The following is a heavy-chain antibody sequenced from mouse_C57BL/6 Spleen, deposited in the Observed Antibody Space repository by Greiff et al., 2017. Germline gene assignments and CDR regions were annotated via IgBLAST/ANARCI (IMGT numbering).Heavy chain of an antibody. CDR1: GYTFTSYW. Sequence: QVQLQQPGAELVMPGASVKLSCKASGYTFTSYWMHWVKQRPGQGLEWIGEIDPSGSYTNYNQKFKGKSTLTVDKSSSTAYMQLSSLTSEDSAVYDCARAGDYDEGYFDDWGTGTTVTVSS. CDR3: ARAGDYDEGYFDD. J-gene: IGHJ1*03. D-gene: IGHD2-4*01. V-gene: IGHV1-69*01. CDR2: IDPSGSYT.